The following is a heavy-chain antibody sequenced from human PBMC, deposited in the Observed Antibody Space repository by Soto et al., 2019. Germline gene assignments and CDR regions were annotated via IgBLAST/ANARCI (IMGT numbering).Heavy chain of an antibody. D-gene: IGHD5-12*01. CDR1: GGSFSGYY. V-gene: IGHV4-34*01. Sequence: SETLSLTCAVYGGSFSGYYWSWIRQPPGKGLEWIGEINHSGSTNYNPSLKSRVTISLDTSKNQFSLKLSSVTAADTAVYYCARSRYSGYDLSPFDYWGQGALVTVSS. CDR2: INHSGST. CDR3: ARSRYSGYDLSPFDY. J-gene: IGHJ4*02.